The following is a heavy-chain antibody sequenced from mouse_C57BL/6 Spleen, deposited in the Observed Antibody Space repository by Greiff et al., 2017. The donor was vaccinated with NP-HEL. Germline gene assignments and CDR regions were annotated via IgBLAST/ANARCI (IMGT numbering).Heavy chain of an antibody. Sequence: QVQLKQPGAELVRPGTSVKLSCKASGYTFTSYWMHWVKQRPGQGLEWIGVIDPSDSYTNYNQKFKGKATLTVDTSSSTAYMQLSSLTSEDSAVYYCARPNGSGCGGCDCWGQGTTLTVS. J-gene: IGHJ2*01. CDR2: IDPSDSYT. V-gene: IGHV1-59*01. D-gene: IGHD1-1*01. CDR3: ARPNGSGCGGCDC. CDR1: GYTFTSYW.